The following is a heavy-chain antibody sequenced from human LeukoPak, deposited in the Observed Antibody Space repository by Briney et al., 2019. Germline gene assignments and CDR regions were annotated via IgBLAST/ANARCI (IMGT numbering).Heavy chain of an antibody. CDR1: GFTFSRYA. J-gene: IGHJ2*01. V-gene: IGHV3-30-3*01. Sequence: GGSLRLSCAAFGFTFSRYAMHWVRQAPGKGLEWVAVISYDGSNKYYADSVKGRFTISRDNSKNTLYLQMNSLRAEDTAVYYCARERELYCGGDCQSARGWYFDLWGRGTLVTVSS. CDR2: ISYDGSNK. D-gene: IGHD2-21*02. CDR3: ARERELYCGGDCQSARGWYFDL.